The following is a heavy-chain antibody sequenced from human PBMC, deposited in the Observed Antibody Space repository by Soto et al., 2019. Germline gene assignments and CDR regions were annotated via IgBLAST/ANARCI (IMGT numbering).Heavy chain of an antibody. D-gene: IGHD3-10*01. J-gene: IGHJ4*02. CDR1: GFTFSDYA. CDR3: AKVLSKNYYYPFDF. V-gene: IGHV3-23*01. Sequence: GGSLRLSCTASGFTFSDYAMTWVRQAPGKGLEWVSTISGGSSVTYYGDSVKGRFTISRDNAKKTLFLQLNRLSAEDAATYYCAKVLSKNYYYPFDFWGQGTQVTVSS. CDR2: ISGGSSVT.